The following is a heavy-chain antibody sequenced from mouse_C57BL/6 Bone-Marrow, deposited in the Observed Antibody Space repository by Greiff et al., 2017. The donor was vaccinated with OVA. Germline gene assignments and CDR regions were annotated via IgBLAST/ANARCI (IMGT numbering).Heavy chain of an antibody. Sequence: EVQRVESGGGLVKPGGSLKLSCAASGFTFSSYAMSWVRQTPEKRLEWVATISDGGSYTYYPDNVKGRFTISRDNAKNNLYLQMSHLKSEDTAMYYCARDYYGRSHWYFDVWGTGTTVTVSS. CDR3: ARDYYGRSHWYFDV. V-gene: IGHV5-4*01. CDR2: ISDGGSYT. CDR1: GFTFSSYA. D-gene: IGHD1-1*01. J-gene: IGHJ1*03.